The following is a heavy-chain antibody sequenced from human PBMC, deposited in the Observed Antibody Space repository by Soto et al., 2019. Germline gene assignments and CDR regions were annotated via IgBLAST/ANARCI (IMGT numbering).Heavy chain of an antibody. Sequence: QVQLVESGGGVVQPGRSLRLSCAASGFTFSSYGMHWVRQAPGKGLEWVAIISYDGSNTYYADSVKGRFTISRDNSKNTPYLQMNRLRAEDTSVYYCAKEGGLSGSYYISSSYYFDYWGQGTLFTVSS. CDR1: GFTFSSYG. V-gene: IGHV3-30*18. J-gene: IGHJ4*02. CDR3: AKEGGLSGSYYISSSYYFDY. CDR2: ISYDGSNT. D-gene: IGHD1-26*01.